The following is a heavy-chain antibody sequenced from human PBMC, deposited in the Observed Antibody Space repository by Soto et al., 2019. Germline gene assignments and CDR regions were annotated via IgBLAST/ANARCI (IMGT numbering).Heavy chain of an antibody. V-gene: IGHV3-30*03. D-gene: IGHD3-10*01. J-gene: IGHJ4*02. CDR1: GFTFTSYG. CDR2: ISYDGGLQ. Sequence: QAHLVESGGGVVQPGRSLRLSCAASGFTFTSYGMHWVRQAPGTRLEWVAVISYDGGLQHYADSVKGRFTISRDNSKNMGLLQMNSLRAEDTAVYYWVSVRGYGHASVPYSWGQGTLVSVSS. CDR3: VSVRGYGHASVPYS.